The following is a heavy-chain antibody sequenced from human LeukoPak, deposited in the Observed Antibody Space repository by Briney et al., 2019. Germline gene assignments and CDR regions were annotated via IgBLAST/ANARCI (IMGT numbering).Heavy chain of an antibody. J-gene: IGHJ4*02. CDR2: INHSGST. V-gene: IGHV4-34*01. D-gene: IGHD1-26*01. Sequence: SETLSLTCAVYGGSFSGYYWSWIRQPPGKGPEWIGEINHSGSTNYNPSLKSRVTISVDTSKNQFSLKLSSVTAADTAVYYCARVRELGNWGQGTLVTVSS. CDR1: GGSFSGYY. CDR3: ARVRELGN.